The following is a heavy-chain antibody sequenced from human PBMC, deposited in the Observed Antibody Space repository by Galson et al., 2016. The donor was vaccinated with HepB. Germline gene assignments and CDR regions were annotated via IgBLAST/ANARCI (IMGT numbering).Heavy chain of an antibody. CDR3: ARGRGRTYHFDY. V-gene: IGHV4-34*01. CDR2: INHRGST. Sequence: ETLSLTCAVYGGSFSGYYWRWIRLPPGKGLEWIGEINHRGSTNYNPSLKSRVTISVDTSKNQFSLKLSSVTAADTAVYYCARGRGRTYHFDYWGQGTLVTVSS. D-gene: IGHD2-15*01. J-gene: IGHJ4*02. CDR1: GGSFSGYY.